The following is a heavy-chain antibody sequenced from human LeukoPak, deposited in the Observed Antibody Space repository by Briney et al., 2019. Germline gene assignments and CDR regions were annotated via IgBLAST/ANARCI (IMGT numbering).Heavy chain of an antibody. V-gene: IGHV3-48*01. J-gene: IGHJ4*02. CDR1: GFNLRNYG. D-gene: IGHD4-11*01. Sequence: GGSLRLSCVPSGFNLRNYGLTWVRQAPGQGLQWVSYISASVTTIYYTDSVKGRFTIYRDNGKNSLSLQMNSLRAEDTAVYYCARDQGWETTIKQLDYWGQGTLVTVSS. CDR3: ARDQGWETTIKQLDY. CDR2: ISASVTTI.